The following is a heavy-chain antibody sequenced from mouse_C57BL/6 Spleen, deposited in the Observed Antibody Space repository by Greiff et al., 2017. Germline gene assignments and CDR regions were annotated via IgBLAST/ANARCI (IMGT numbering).Heavy chain of an antibody. CDR3: TRDDGYYWYFDV. CDR2: ISSGGDYI. CDR1: GFTFSSYA. Sequence: EVQGVESGAGLVKPGGSLKLSCAASGFTFSSYAMSWVRQTPEKRLEWVAYISSGGDYIYYADTVKGRFTISRDNARNTLYLQISRLKSEDTAMYYCTRDDGYYWYFDVWGTGTTVTVSS. V-gene: IGHV5-9-1*02. D-gene: IGHD2-3*01. J-gene: IGHJ1*03.